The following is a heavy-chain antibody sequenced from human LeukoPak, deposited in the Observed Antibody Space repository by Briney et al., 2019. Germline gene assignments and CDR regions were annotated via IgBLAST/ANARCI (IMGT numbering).Heavy chain of an antibody. CDR3: AKERPDYGDFFF. CDR1: GFTFSRYA. J-gene: IGHJ4*02. V-gene: IGHV3-23*01. Sequence: GGSLRLSCAASGFTFSRYAMSWVRQAPGKGLEWVSVISGSGGTTYYADSVKGRFTISKDNSKNTVYLQVNTLRAEDTAVYYCAKERPDYGDFFFWGQGTLLTVSS. CDR2: ISGSGGTT. D-gene: IGHD4-17*01.